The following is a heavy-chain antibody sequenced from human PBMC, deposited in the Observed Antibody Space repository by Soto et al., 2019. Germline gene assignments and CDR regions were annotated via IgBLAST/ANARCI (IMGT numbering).Heavy chain of an antibody. J-gene: IGHJ6*03. CDR1: GFTFSSYW. Sequence: GGALRLSCAASGFTFSSYWMHWVRQAPGKGLVWVSRINSDGSSTSYADSVKGRFTISRDNAKNTLYLQTNSLRAEDTAVYYCARSVYYYYMDVWGKGTTVTVSS. CDR2: INSDGSST. D-gene: IGHD2-15*01. CDR3: ARSVYYYYMDV. V-gene: IGHV3-74*01.